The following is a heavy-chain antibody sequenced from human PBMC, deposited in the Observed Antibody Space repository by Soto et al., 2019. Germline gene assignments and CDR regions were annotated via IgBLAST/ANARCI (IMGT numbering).Heavy chain of an antibody. Sequence: PXXTLSLTCTISRGSTRNNYWSWIRLPPGKGLEWXGYISXSGSTTHNPSXXSRISTSXXKSKHQFSMKLSSVIAADTAIYYCARGGWSHDSWGQGTLVTVSS. D-gene: IGHD2-15*01. V-gene: IGHV4-59*01. CDR2: ISXSGST. CDR1: RGSTRNNY. CDR3: ARGGWSHDS. J-gene: IGHJ4*02.